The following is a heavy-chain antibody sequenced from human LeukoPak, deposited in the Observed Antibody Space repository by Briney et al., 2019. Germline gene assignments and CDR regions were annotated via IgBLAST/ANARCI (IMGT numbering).Heavy chain of an antibody. V-gene: IGHV1-2*02. CDR1: GYTVTGYY. D-gene: IGHD1-26*01. Sequence: ASVKVSCKASGYTVTGYYMHWVRQAPGQGLEWMGWINPNSGGTNYAQKFQGRVTMTRDTSISTAYMELSRLRSDDTAVYYCAISIVGATMDAFDIWGQGTMVTVSS. J-gene: IGHJ3*02. CDR3: AISIVGATMDAFDI. CDR2: INPNSGGT.